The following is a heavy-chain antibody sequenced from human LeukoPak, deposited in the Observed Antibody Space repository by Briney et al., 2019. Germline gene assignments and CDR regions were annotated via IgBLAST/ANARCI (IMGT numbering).Heavy chain of an antibody. J-gene: IGHJ5*02. V-gene: IGHV4-59*01. CDR1: GDSLSSYQ. Sequence: SETLSLTCTASGDSLSSYQWSWIRQAPGKGLERIGHIYYSGSANYNPSLRSRVTMSVDTSKNQFSLKVNSVTAADTAVYYCASTWGSFPWFDPWGQGTLVIVSS. D-gene: IGHD3-16*01. CDR2: IYYSGSA. CDR3: ASTWGSFPWFDP.